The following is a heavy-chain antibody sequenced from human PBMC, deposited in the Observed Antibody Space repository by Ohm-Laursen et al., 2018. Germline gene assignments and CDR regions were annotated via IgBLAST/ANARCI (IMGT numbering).Heavy chain of an antibody. V-gene: IGHV4-59*01. D-gene: IGHD4-17*01. CDR1: GGSISSYY. J-gene: IGHJ4*02. CDR2: IYYSGST. Sequence: GTLSLTCTVSGGSISSYYWSWIRQPPGKGLEWIGYIYYSGSTNYNPSLKSRVTISVDTSKNQFSLKLSSVTAADTAVYYCARENYGDYVDYWGQGTLVTVSS. CDR3: ARENYGDYVDY.